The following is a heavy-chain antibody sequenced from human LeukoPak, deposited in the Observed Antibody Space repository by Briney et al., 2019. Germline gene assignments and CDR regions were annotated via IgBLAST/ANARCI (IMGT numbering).Heavy chain of an antibody. D-gene: IGHD1-1*01. V-gene: IGHV4-59*01. CDR3: ARDLGTGTVLDAFDF. J-gene: IGHJ3*01. CDR2: IYYSGST. CDR1: GGSISSYY. Sequence: SETLSLTCTVSGGSISSYYWSWIRHPPGKGLEWIGYIYYSGSTNYNPSLKSRVTISVDTSKNQFSLKLSSVTAADTAVYYCARDLGTGTVLDAFDFWGQGTMVTVSS.